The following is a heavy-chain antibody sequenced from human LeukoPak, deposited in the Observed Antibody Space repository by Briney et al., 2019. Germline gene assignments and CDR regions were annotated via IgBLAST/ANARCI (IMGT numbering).Heavy chain of an antibody. V-gene: IGHV4-31*03. CDR1: GGSISSGGYY. D-gene: IGHD5-12*01. CDR3: ARGARARYFDY. Sequence: PSETLSLTCTVSGGSISSGGYYWSWIRQHPGKGLEWIGYIYYRGSNYYNPSLKSRVTISVDTSKNQFSLKLSSVTAADTAVYYCARGARARYFDYWGQGTLVPVSS. CDR2: IYYRGSN. J-gene: IGHJ4*02.